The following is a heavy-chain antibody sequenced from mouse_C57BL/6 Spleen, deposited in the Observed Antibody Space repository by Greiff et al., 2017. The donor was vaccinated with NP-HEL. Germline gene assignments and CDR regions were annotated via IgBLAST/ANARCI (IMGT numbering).Heavy chain of an antibody. CDR2: IYPRSGNT. J-gene: IGHJ3*01. D-gene: IGHD2-3*01. CDR3: ERYDGLHGFDY. V-gene: IGHV1-81*01. Sequence: VQLQQSGAELARPGASVKLSCKASGYTFTSYGISWVKQRTGQGLEWIGEIYPRSGNTYYNEKFKGKATMTADKSSSTAYMELRSLTSEDSAVCFCERYDGLHGFDYWGQGTLVTVSA. CDR1: GYTFTSYG.